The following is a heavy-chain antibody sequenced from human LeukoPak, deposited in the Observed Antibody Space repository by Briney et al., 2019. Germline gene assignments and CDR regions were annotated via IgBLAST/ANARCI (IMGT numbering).Heavy chain of an antibody. D-gene: IGHD3-10*01. CDR2: IYDSGST. CDR3: ARDSFSGPGD. J-gene: IGHJ4*02. CDR1: GGSIRSSYYY. V-gene: IGHV4-39*02. Sequence: PSETLSLTCTVSGGSIRSSYYYWGWIRQPPGKGLEWIGSIYDSGSTYYNPSLKSRVTISVDTSKNQFSLKLNSVTAADTAVYYCARDSFSGPGDWGQGTLVTVSS.